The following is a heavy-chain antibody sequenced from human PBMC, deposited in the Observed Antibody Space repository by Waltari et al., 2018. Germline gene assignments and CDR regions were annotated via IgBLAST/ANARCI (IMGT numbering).Heavy chain of an antibody. CDR3: ASWRTGTFDI. V-gene: IGHV3-72*01. D-gene: IGHD4-17*01. CDR1: GFTFSDHY. Sequence: EVQLVESGGGLVQPGGSLRLSCAASGFTFSDHYMDWVRQAPGKGLARVCRTKNRANSYTPEYAASVKGRFTISRDDSKNSLYLQMNSLKTEDTAVYYCASWRTGTFDIWGQGTMVTVSS. CDR2: TKNRANSYTP. J-gene: IGHJ3*02.